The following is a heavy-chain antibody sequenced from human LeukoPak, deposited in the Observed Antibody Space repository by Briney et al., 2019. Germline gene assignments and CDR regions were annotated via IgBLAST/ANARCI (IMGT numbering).Heavy chain of an antibody. D-gene: IGHD5-18*01. J-gene: IGHJ4*02. CDR1: GFTFSSYS. CDR2: ISSSSSYI. V-gene: IGHV3-21*01. CDR3: ARDLAAMVDFDY. Sequence: GGSLRLSCAASGFTFSSYSMNWVRQAPGKGLEWVSSISSSSSYIYYADSVKGRFTISRDNAKNSLYLQMNSLRAEDTAVYYCARDLAAMVDFDYWGQGTLVTVSS.